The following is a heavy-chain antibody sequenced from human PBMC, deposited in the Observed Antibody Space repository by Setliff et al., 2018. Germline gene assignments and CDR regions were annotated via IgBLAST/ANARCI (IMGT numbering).Heavy chain of an antibody. Sequence: GSLRLSCVASGFNFGNSNMNWVRQAPGKGLEWVSSINPHNDYIYYADSVKGRFTISRDNAKFSLYLQMNSLEAEDTAVYYCARPGRSNYWDSFDYWGQGTLVTVSS. CDR3: ARPGRSNYWDSFDY. D-gene: IGHD3-10*01. CDR2: INPHNDYI. CDR1: GFNFGNSN. V-gene: IGHV3-21*01. J-gene: IGHJ4*02.